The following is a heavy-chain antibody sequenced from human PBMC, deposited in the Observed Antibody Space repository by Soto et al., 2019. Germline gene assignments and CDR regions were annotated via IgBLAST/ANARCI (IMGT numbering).Heavy chain of an antibody. CDR2: ISTYSGNT. V-gene: IGHV1-18*01. J-gene: IGHJ4*02. Sequence: QVHLVQSGAEVKKPGASVKVSCKASGYTFTSHGISWVRQAPGQGLEWMGWISTYSGNTNYAQKLQGRVTMTTDTSTSTAYMELRSLRSDATAVFYCARVDQGDFDYWGQGTLVTVSS. CDR3: ARVDQGDFDY. CDR1: GYTFTSHG.